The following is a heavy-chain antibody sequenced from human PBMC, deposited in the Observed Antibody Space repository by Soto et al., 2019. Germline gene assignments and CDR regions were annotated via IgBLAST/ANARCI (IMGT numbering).Heavy chain of an antibody. Sequence: GGSLRLSCAASGFTVSSNYMSWVRQAPGKGLEWVSVIYSGGSTYYADSVKGRFTISRDNSKNTLYLQMSSLRAEDTAVYYCVKDGSSGWPYYYGMDVWGQGTTVTVSS. J-gene: IGHJ6*02. CDR2: IYSGGST. CDR1: GFTVSSNY. CDR3: VKDGSSGWPYYYGMDV. V-gene: IGHV3-53*05. D-gene: IGHD6-19*01.